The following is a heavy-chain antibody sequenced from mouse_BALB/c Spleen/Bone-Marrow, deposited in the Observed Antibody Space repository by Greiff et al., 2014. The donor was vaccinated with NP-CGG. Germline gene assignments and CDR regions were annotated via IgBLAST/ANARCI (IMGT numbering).Heavy chain of an antibody. CDR1: GVSLTSYG. J-gene: IGHJ4*01. CDR3: ARDGGYAMDY. V-gene: IGHV2-6-1*01. CDR2: IWSDGST. Sequence: QVQLQQSGPGLGSPSQNLSITCTISGVSLTSYGVHWVRQPPGKGLEWLVVIWSDGSTTYNSALKSRLSISKDNSKSQVFLKMNSLQTDDTAMYYCARDGGYAMDYWGQGTSVTASS.